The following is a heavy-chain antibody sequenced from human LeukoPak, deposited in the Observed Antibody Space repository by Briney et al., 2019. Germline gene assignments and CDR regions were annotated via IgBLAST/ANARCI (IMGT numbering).Heavy chain of an antibody. V-gene: IGHV3-23*01. CDR2: ISGSGGST. D-gene: IGHD6-19*01. CDR3: AREALSGSGWQAHFDL. J-gene: IGHJ2*01. Sequence: GGSLRLSCAATGFTFSSYAMSWVRQAPGKGLEWVSLISGSGGSTDYADSVKGRFTISRDKSKNTLYLQMNRLRAEDTAVYYCAREALSGSGWQAHFDLWGRGTLVTVYS. CDR1: GFTFSSYA.